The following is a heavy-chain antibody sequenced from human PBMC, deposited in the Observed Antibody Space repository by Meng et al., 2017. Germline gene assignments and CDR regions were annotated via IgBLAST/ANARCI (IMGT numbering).Heavy chain of an antibody. CDR1: ASTFINYD. CDR3: ATTGGGFDY. CDR2: INTKTGNP. V-gene: IGHV7-4-1*02. D-gene: IGHD2-8*02. J-gene: IGHJ4*02. Sequence: VQLVQSGSGLRNPGASVKVCCMTSASTFINYDINGGRQAPGQGLEWMGWINTKTGNPTYAQGFTGRFVFSLDTSVSTAHLHISTLTPEDTAVYYCATTGGGFDYWCQGTLVTVSS.